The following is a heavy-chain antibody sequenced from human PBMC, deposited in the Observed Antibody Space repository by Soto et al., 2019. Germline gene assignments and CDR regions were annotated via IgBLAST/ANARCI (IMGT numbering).Heavy chain of an antibody. CDR1: GYTFTGYY. J-gene: IGHJ4*02. Sequence: ASVKVSCKASGYTFTGYYMHWVRQAPGQGFEWMGRISPKSGCTNYAQKFEGRVTMTWDTSLKTVYMELSSPISEDTAVYYCARPPGYISDWYYFDLWGQGTLVTVSS. D-gene: IGHD3-9*01. CDR2: ISPKSGCT. V-gene: IGHV1-2*02. CDR3: ARPPGYISDWYYFDL.